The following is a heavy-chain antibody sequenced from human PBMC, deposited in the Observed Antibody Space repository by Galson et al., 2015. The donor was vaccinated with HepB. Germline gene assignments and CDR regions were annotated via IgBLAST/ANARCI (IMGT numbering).Heavy chain of an antibody. CDR1: GYTFTGYY. CDR2: INPDSGGT. V-gene: IGHV1-2*02. CDR3: ARVIGDFHAFDI. J-gene: IGHJ3*02. D-gene: IGHD3-22*01. Sequence: SVKVSCKASGYTFTGYYIHWVRPAPGQGLEWMGWINPDSGGTTYAQKFQGGVTMSRDTSITTAYMELSRLTSDDTAVYYCARVIGDFHAFDIWGQGTMVTVSA.